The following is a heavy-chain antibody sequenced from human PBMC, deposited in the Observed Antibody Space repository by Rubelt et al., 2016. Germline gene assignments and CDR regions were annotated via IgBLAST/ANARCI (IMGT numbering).Heavy chain of an antibody. CDR3: ARHGAYYYFGMDV. J-gene: IGHJ6*02. CDR1: GFTFSDYA. Sequence: DVQLEESGGRLVQPGGSLKLSCTASGFTFSDYAMTWVRQAPGKGLEWVAGLNWDGSSTTYAESVKGRFTVPRDNAKNTLFLQRNRLRSEDTALYYCARHGAYYYFGMDVWGQGTTVTVS. CDR2: LNWDGSST. V-gene: IGHV3-20*04. D-gene: IGHD1-26*01.